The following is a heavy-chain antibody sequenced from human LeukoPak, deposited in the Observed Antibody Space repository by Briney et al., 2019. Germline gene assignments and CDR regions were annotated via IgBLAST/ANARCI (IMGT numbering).Heavy chain of an antibody. V-gene: IGHV3-23*01. J-gene: IGHJ4*02. CDR1: GFTFSHYG. D-gene: IGHD2-15*01. Sequence: GGSLRLSCEAFGFTFSHYGMSWVRQAPGKGLEWVSTISGSGGTTHYADSVKGRFTMSRDNSKNTLYLQMSSLRAEDTAVYYCAKVSRSIVLVVAASFDYWGQGTLVTVSP. CDR3: AKVSRSIVLVVAASFDY. CDR2: ISGSGGTT.